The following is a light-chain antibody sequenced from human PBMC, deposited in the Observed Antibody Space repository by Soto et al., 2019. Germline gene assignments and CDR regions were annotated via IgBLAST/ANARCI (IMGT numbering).Light chain of an antibody. V-gene: IGKV1-5*03. CDR1: QTISSW. J-gene: IGKJ5*01. Sequence: EIQMTQSPSTLSGSVGDRVTITCRASQTISSWLAWYQQKPGKAPKLLIYKASTLKSGVPSRFSGSGSGTEFTLTISSLQPDDFATYYCQQYNSYSITFGQGTRLEN. CDR3: QQYNSYSIT. CDR2: KAS.